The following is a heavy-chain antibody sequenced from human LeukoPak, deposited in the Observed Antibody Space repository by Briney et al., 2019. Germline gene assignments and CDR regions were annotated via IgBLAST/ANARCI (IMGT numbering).Heavy chain of an antibody. CDR3: ARDQHIAAAGRFDY. D-gene: IGHD6-13*01. J-gene: IGHJ4*02. V-gene: IGHV1-18*01. CDR1: GYTFTSYG. CDR2: ISAYNGNT. Sequence: GASVKVSCTASGYTFTSYGISWVRQAPGQGLEWMGWISAYNGNTNYAQKLQGRVTMTTDTSTSTAYMELRSLRSDDTAVYYCARDQHIAAAGRFDYWGQGTLVTVSS.